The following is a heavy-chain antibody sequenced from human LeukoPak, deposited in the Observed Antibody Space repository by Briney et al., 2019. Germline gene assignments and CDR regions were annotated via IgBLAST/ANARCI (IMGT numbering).Heavy chain of an antibody. Sequence: GGSLRLSCAASGLTFSNYAMTWVRQAPGKGLEWVSSIIVSGSRTYYADSVKGRFTISRDNSKNTLYLQMNSLRAEDSAVYYCAKGEWELPDWGQGTLVTVSS. CDR2: IIVSGSRT. J-gene: IGHJ4*02. D-gene: IGHD1-26*01. CDR1: GLTFSNYA. V-gene: IGHV3-23*01. CDR3: AKGEWELPD.